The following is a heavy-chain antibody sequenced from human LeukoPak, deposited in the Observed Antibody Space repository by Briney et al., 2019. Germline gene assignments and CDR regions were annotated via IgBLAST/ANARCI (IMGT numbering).Heavy chain of an antibody. D-gene: IGHD3-10*01. CDR1: GSMFRSFG. V-gene: IGHV3-33*06. Sequence: GGSLRLSCAASGSMFRSFGMHWVRQTPGKGLEWVAVIWFDGSEKYYAGSVKGRFSISRDNSNSTLFLQMTSLRAEDTAIYYCAKDRGEYYFDSWGQGTLVTVSS. J-gene: IGHJ4*02. CDR2: IWFDGSEK. CDR3: AKDRGEYYFDS.